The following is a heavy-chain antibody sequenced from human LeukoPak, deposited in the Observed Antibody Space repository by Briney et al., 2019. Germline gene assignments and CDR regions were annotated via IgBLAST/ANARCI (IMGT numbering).Heavy chain of an antibody. CDR3: ARALAPRRGGGVAKFDY. CDR2: INHSGST. Sequence: SETLSLTCAVYGGSFSGYYWSWIRQPPGKGLEWIGEINHSGSTNYNPSLKSRVTISVDTSKNQFSLKLSSVTAADTAVYYCARALAPRRGGGVAKFDYWGQGTLVTVSS. V-gene: IGHV4-34*01. D-gene: IGHD6-6*01. CDR1: GGSFSGYY. J-gene: IGHJ4*02.